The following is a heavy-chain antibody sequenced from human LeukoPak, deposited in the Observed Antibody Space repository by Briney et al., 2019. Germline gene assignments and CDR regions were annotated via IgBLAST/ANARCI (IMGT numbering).Heavy chain of an antibody. J-gene: IGHJ3*02. V-gene: IGHV3-30*02. CDR1: GFTFSSYG. CDR3: AKDILTGSPNVDAFDI. CDR2: IRYDGSNK. D-gene: IGHD3-9*01. Sequence: GGSLRLSCAASGFTFSSYGMHWVRQAPGKGLEWVAFIRYDGSNKYYADSVKGRFTISRDNSKNTLYLQMNSLRAEDTAVYYCAKDILTGSPNVDAFDIWGQGTMVTVSS.